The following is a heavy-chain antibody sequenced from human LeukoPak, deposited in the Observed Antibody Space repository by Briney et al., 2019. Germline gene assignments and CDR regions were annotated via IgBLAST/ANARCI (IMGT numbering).Heavy chain of an antibody. CDR1: GYTFTDYW. Sequence: ASVKVSCKASGYTFTDYWMQWVRQAPGQGLEWMGMTNPRGGNSYYAQKFQGRVTMTRDTSTSTVYMELSSLRSDDTAVYYCARDLASSGYYWDWGQGTLVTVSS. J-gene: IGHJ4*02. CDR3: ARDLASSGYYWD. V-gene: IGHV1-46*01. CDR2: TNPRGGNS. D-gene: IGHD3-22*01.